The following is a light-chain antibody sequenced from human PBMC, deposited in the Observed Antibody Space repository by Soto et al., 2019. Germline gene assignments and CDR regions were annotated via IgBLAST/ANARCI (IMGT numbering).Light chain of an antibody. CDR1: SSDVGGYNY. Sequence: QSALTQPASVSGSPGQSITISCTGTSSDVGGYNYVSWYQQHPGKAPKLMIYEVSNRPSGISNRFSGSKSGNTASLTISTLQAEDEAEYYWSSYTTSSTVVFGGGTKLTVL. CDR2: EVS. V-gene: IGLV2-14*01. J-gene: IGLJ3*02. CDR3: SSYTTSSTVV.